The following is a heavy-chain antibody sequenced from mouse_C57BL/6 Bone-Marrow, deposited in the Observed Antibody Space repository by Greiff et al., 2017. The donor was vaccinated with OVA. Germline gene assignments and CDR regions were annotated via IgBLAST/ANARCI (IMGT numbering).Heavy chain of an antibody. CDR2: IDPSDSET. V-gene: IGHV1-52*01. CDR1: GYTFTSYW. Sequence: VPLQQPGAELVRPGSSVTLSCKASGYTFTSYWMHWVKLRPTQGLEWIGNIDPSDSETHYNQQFKDKATLTVDKSSSTAYMQLSSLTSEDSAVYYCAVYYGSYWGQGTTLTVSS. CDR3: AVYYGSY. J-gene: IGHJ2*01. D-gene: IGHD1-1*01.